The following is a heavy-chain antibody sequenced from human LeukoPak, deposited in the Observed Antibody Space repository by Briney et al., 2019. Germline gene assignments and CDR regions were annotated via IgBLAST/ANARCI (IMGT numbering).Heavy chain of an antibody. V-gene: IGHV4-59*01. D-gene: IGHD3-3*01. J-gene: IGHJ5*02. Sequence: SETLSLTCTVSGGSISSYYWSWIRQPPGKGLEWIGYIYYSGSTNYNPSLKSRVTISVDTSKNQFSLKLSSVTAADTAVYYCAIAQRITIFGVVPRPTWFDPWGQGTLVTVSS. CDR3: AIAQRITIFGVVPRPTWFDP. CDR1: GGSISSYY. CDR2: IYYSGST.